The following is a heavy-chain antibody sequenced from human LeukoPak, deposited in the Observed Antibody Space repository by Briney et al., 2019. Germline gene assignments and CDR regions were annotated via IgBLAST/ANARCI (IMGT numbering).Heavy chain of an antibody. Sequence: PGGSLRLSCAASGFTFSSYAMSWVRQAPGKGLEWVSAISGSGGSTYYADSVKGRFTISRDNSKNTLYLQMNSLRAEDTAVYYCATDLGYCTNGVCHTRFDYWGQGTLVAVSS. D-gene: IGHD2-8*01. V-gene: IGHV3-23*01. J-gene: IGHJ4*02. CDR3: ATDLGYCTNGVCHTRFDY. CDR1: GFTFSSYA. CDR2: ISGSGGST.